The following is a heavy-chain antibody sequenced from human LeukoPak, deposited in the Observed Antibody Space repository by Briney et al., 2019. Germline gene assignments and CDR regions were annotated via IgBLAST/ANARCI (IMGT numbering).Heavy chain of an antibody. D-gene: IGHD2-2*01. V-gene: IGHV4-61*09. Sequence: SETLSLTRTVSGASISSGGYSWTWIRQPAGKGLECIGHIYSSGSSNYNPSLKSRATISVDTSKNQFSLKLSSVTAADTAVYYCARFFGPAAIRLRYYGMDVWGQGTTVTVSS. CDR2: IYSSGSS. CDR3: ARFFGPAAIRLRYYGMDV. CDR1: GASISSGGYS. J-gene: IGHJ6*02.